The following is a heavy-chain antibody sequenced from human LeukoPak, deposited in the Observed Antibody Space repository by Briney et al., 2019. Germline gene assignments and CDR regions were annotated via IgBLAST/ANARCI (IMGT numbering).Heavy chain of an antibody. Sequence: GGSLRLSCTVSGFTVSSNSMSWVRQAPGKGLEWVSFNSGGNTHYSDSVKGRFTISRDNSKNTLYLQMNSLRADDTAVYYCARRAGEYSHPCDYWGQGTLVTVSS. D-gene: IGHD4-17*01. V-gene: IGHV3-53*01. J-gene: IGHJ4*02. CDR3: ARRAGEYSHPCDY. CDR1: GFTVSSNS. CDR2: NSGGNT.